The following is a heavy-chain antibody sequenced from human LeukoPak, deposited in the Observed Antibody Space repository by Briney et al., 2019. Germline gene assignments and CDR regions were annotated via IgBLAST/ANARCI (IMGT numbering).Heavy chain of an antibody. V-gene: IGHV3-21*01. CDR2: ISSSSSYI. CDR3: ARDGPTISADY. Sequence: PGGSLRLSCAASGFTFSSYAMSWVRQAPGKGLEWVSSISSSSSYIYYADSVKGRFTISRDNAKNSLYLQMNSLRAEDTAVYYCARDGPTISADYWGQGTLVTVSS. J-gene: IGHJ4*02. D-gene: IGHD3-3*01. CDR1: GFTFSSYA.